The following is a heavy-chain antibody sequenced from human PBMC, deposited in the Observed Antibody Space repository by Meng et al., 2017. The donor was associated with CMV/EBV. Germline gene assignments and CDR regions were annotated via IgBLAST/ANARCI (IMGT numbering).Heavy chain of an antibody. CDR2: INHSGST. V-gene: IGHV4-34*01. D-gene: IGHD6-19*01. CDR3: ARGPSSGWYWG. J-gene: IGHJ4*02. CDR1: DGSISSYY. Sequence: GSLRLSCTVSDGSISSYYWSWIRQPPGKGLEWIGEINHSGSTNHNLSLKSRVTISVDTSKNQFSLKLSSVTAADTAVYYCARGPSSGWYWGWGQGTLVTVSS.